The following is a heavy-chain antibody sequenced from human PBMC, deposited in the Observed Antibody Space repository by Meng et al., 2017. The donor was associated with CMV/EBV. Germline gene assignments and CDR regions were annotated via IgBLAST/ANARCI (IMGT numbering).Heavy chain of an antibody. CDR3: ARGEIFGVDTPADY. CDR1: GGSISSGDYY. J-gene: IGHJ4*02. Sequence: LSLSCTVSGGSISSGDYYWSWLRQPPGKGLEWIGYIYYSGSTYYNPSLKSRVTISVDTSKNQFSLKLSSVTAADTAVYYCARGEIFGVDTPADYWGQGTLVTVSS. CDR2: IYYSGST. V-gene: IGHV4-30-4*08. D-gene: IGHD3-3*01.